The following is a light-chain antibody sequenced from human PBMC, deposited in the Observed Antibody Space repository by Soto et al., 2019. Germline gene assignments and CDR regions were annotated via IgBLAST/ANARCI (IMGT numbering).Light chain of an antibody. Sequence: SAPTQPASVSGSPGQSITISCTGTNNDVGGYSYVSWYQQYPAKGPKLLIYDVSNRPSGVSNRFSGSKSGNTASLTISGLQAEDEADYYCSSYTSRSTWVFGGGTKLTVL. V-gene: IGLV2-14*03. CDR2: DVS. CDR1: NNDVGGYSY. CDR3: SSYTSRSTWV. J-gene: IGLJ3*02.